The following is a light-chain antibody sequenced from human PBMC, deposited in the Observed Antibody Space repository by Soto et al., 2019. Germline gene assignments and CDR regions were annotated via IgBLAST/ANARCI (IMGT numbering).Light chain of an antibody. CDR3: QQYDNWPQT. J-gene: IGKJ1*01. CDR1: QSVSRN. Sequence: EIVMTPSPATLSVSPGEKATLSCRASQSVSRNSAWYPQTPGQAPRLLIYGASTRATGIPSRCSGSGSGTDFTLTISSLQAEDFAVYYCQQYDNWPQTFGQGTKV. CDR2: GAS. V-gene: IGKV3-15*01.